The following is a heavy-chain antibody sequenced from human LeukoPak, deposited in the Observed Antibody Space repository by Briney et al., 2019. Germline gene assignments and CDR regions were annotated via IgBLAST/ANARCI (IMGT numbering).Heavy chain of an antibody. CDR2: ISYSGNT. D-gene: IGHD3-9*01. CDR3: ARLILTGYPYFDY. J-gene: IGHJ4*02. Sequence: SETLSLTCTVSGGSISNYYWTWIRQPPGKGLEWIGFISYSGNTNYNPSLKSRVTISVDTSKNQFSLKLSSVTAADTAVYYCARLILTGYPYFDYWGQGTLVTVSS. V-gene: IGHV4-59*01. CDR1: GGSISNYY.